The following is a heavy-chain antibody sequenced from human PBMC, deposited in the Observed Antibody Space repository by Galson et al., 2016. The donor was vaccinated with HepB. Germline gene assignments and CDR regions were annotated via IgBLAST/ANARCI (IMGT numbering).Heavy chain of an antibody. CDR2: IHTSGRT. CDR1: GGSVSSGSYY. J-gene: IGHJ4*02. CDR3: VKGPGGY. V-gene: IGHV4-61*01. Sequence: SETLSLTCNVSGGSVSSGSYYWSWMRQSPGKGLEWIAFIHTSGRTNSNPSLQSRVTISLDTFNNQVSLTVRSVIVSDTAIYYCVKGPGGYWGQGTLVSVSS. D-gene: IGHD3-16*01.